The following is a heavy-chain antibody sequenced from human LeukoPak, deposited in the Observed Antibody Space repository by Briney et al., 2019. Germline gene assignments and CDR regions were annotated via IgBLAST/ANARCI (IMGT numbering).Heavy chain of an antibody. Sequence: GGSLRLSCAASGFTFSSYWMSWVRQAPGKGLEWVANIKQDGSEKYYVDSVKGRFTISRDNAKNSLYLQMNSLRAEDTALYYCAKVNYGSGSYAARDAFDIWGQGTMVTVSS. V-gene: IGHV3-7*03. D-gene: IGHD3-10*01. CDR2: IKQDGSEK. CDR3: AKVNYGSGSYAARDAFDI. J-gene: IGHJ3*02. CDR1: GFTFSSYW.